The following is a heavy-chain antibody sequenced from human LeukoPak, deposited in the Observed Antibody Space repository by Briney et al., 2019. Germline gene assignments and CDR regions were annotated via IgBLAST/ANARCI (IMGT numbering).Heavy chain of an antibody. CDR2: INPTAGST. Sequence: ASVKVSCKASGYTFTTYYVHWVRQAPGQGLEWMGIINPTAGSTKYAQKFQGRITVTRDTSTRTIYMELTSLTSEDTAVYYCARDLARYSSSQNLDYWGQGALVTVSS. J-gene: IGHJ4*02. D-gene: IGHD6-6*01. CDR1: GYTFTTYY. V-gene: IGHV1-46*01. CDR3: ARDLARYSSSQNLDY.